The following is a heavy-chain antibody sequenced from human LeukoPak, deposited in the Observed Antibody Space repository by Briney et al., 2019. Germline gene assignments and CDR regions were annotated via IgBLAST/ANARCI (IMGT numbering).Heavy chain of an antibody. Sequence: PSQTLSLTCAVSGGSISSGGYSWSWIRQPPGKGLEWIGYIYHSGSTYYNPSLKSRVTISVDRSKNQFSLKLSSVTAADTAVYYCARDAAHYYDSSGYPEVTWFDPWGQGTLVTVSS. V-gene: IGHV4-30-2*01. J-gene: IGHJ5*02. CDR3: ARDAAHYYDSSGYPEVTWFDP. CDR1: GGSISSGGYS. D-gene: IGHD3-22*01. CDR2: IYHSGST.